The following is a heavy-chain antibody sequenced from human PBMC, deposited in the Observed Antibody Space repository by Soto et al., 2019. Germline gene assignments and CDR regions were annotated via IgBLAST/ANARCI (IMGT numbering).Heavy chain of an antibody. CDR2: MSRSSRYI. CDR1: GVTFNSYS. V-gene: IGHV3-21*01. J-gene: IGHJ4*02. D-gene: IGHD2-15*01. CDR3: ARDGGVAATLANYFDY. Sequence: XGSLRLSCAASGVTFNSYSMNWVRQAPGKGLEWVSSMSRSSRYIYYADSVKGRFTISRDNAKNSVYLQMNSLRAEDTAVYYCARDGGVAATLANYFDYWGQGTLVTVSS.